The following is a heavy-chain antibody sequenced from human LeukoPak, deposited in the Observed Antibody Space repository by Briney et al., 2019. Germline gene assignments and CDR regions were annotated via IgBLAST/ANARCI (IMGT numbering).Heavy chain of an antibody. D-gene: IGHD2-8*01. Sequence: AGGSLRLSCAASGFTVSSNYMSWVRQAPGKGLEWVSVIYSGGSTYYADSVKGRFTISRDNSKNTLYLQMNSLRAEDTAVYYCARARYCTNGVCYYYGMDVWGQGTTVTVSS. CDR2: IYSGGST. CDR3: ARARYCTNGVCYYYGMDV. CDR1: GFTVSSNY. J-gene: IGHJ6*02. V-gene: IGHV3-66*01.